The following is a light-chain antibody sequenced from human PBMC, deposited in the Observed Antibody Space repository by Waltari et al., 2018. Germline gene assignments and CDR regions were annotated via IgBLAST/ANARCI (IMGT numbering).Light chain of an antibody. CDR1: SSDVGGYNY. CDR3: SSYTSSSTL. J-gene: IGLJ3*02. V-gene: IGLV2-14*01. CDR2: EVR. Sequence: QSALTQPASVSGSPGQSITISCTGTSSDVGGYNYVSWYKQHPGKAPKLMIYEVRNRPSGVSKRFSGSQSGNTAALTIAGLQAEDEADYYCSSYTSSSTLFGGGTKLTVL.